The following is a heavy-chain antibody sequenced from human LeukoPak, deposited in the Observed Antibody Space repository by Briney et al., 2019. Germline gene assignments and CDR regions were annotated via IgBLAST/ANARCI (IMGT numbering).Heavy chain of an antibody. Sequence: PSETLSLTCTVSGDSISSYYWGWIRQPPGKGLEWIGIIYYSGSTYYNPSLKSRLTISVDTSKNQFSLKLSSVTATDTAVYYCARRGYCSSTSCYEYWFDPWGQGTLVTVSS. CDR2: IYYSGST. CDR1: GDSISSYY. CDR3: ARRGYCSSTSCYEYWFDP. D-gene: IGHD2-2*01. J-gene: IGHJ5*02. V-gene: IGHV4-39*01.